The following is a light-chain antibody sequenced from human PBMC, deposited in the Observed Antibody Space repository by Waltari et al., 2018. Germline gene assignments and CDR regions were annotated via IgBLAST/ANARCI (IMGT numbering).Light chain of an antibody. CDR1: QSISSY. V-gene: IGKV1-39*01. CDR3: QQSDSTPLT. Sequence: SQMTQSPSSLSSSVGDRVTITCRASQSISSYLNWYPQKPGKAPTLLSYAASSLQSGGPSRFSGRGSGTDFTLTISSLQPEDFATYYGQQSDSTPLTFGGGTKVEIK. J-gene: IGKJ4*01. CDR2: AAS.